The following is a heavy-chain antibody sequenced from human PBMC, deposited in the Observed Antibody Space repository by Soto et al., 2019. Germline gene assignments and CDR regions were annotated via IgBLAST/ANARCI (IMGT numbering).Heavy chain of an antibody. CDR2: ISSSGSTI. CDR3: ARALYSYGYSYYYGMDV. Sequence: VGSLRLSCAASGFTFSSYEMNWVRQAPGKGLEWVSYISSSGSTIYYADSVKGRFTISRDNAKNSLYLQMNSLRAEDTAVYYCARALYSYGYSYYYGMDVWGQGTTVTVSS. D-gene: IGHD5-18*01. V-gene: IGHV3-48*03. J-gene: IGHJ6*02. CDR1: GFTFSSYE.